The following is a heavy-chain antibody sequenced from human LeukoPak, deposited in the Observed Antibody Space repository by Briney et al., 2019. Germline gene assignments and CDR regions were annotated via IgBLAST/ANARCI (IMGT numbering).Heavy chain of an antibody. CDR1: GGTFSSYA. Sequence: GASVKVSCKASGGTFSSYAISWVRQAPGQGLEWMERIIPIFGIANYAQKFQGRVTITADKSTSTAYMELSSLRSEDTAVYYCARDVTPQDIVVVPAAHDAFDIWGQGTMVTVSS. CDR2: IIPIFGIA. V-gene: IGHV1-69*04. D-gene: IGHD2-2*01. CDR3: ARDVTPQDIVVVPAAHDAFDI. J-gene: IGHJ3*02.